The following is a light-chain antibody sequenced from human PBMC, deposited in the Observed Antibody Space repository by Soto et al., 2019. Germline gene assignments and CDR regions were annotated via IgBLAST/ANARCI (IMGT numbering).Light chain of an antibody. CDR2: QVT. CDR1: RDIATFNY. Sequence: RDIATFNYVSWYQQYPGKAPKLLIYQVTSRASGVSHRFSGSKSGNTAALTISGLQPEDEAEYYCNSYSSTSFYVFGTGTKVPS. CDR3: NSYSSTSFYV. V-gene: IGLV2-14*01. J-gene: IGLJ1*01.